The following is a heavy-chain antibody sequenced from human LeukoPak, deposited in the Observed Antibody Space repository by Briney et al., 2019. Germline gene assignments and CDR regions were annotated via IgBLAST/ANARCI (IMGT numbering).Heavy chain of an antibody. CDR1: GLSFSNAW. D-gene: IGHD4-17*01. V-gene: IGHV3-21*01. CDR3: ARGINTVTFDY. Sequence: GGSLRLSCAASGLSFSNAWMNWVRQAPGKGLEWVSSISSSSSYIYYADSVKGRFTISRDNAKNSLYLQMNSLRAEDTAVYYCARGINTVTFDYWGQGTLVTVSS. J-gene: IGHJ4*02. CDR2: ISSSSSYI.